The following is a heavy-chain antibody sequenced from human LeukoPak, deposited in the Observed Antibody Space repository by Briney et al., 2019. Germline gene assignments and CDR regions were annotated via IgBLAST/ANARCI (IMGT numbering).Heavy chain of an antibody. CDR1: GDSISSFY. J-gene: IGHJ4*02. D-gene: IGHD5/OR15-5a*01. Sequence: SETLSLTCTVSGDSISSFYWTWIRQPPGKGLEWIGYIYYSGSTYYNPSLKSRVTISVDTSKNQFSLKLSSVTAADTAVYYCARGSTSFDYWGQGTLVTVSS. CDR3: ARGSTSFDY. V-gene: IGHV4-59*06. CDR2: IYYSGST.